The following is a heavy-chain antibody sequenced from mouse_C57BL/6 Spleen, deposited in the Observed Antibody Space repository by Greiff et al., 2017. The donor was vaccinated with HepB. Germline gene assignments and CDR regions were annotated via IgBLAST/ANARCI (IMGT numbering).Heavy chain of an antibody. CDR3: TTYYSNFDY. CDR2: IDPENGDT. J-gene: IGHJ2*01. CDR1: GFNIKDDY. V-gene: IGHV14-4*01. Sequence: EVKLQESGAELVRPGASDKLSCTASGFNIKDDYMHWVKQRPEQGLEWIGWIDPENGDTEYASKFQGKATITADTSSNTAYLQLSSLTSEDTAVYYCTTYYSNFDYWGQGTTLTVSS. D-gene: IGHD2-5*01.